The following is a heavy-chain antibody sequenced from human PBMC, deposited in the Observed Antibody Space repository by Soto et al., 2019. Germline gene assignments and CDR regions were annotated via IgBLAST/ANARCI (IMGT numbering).Heavy chain of an antibody. D-gene: IGHD5-12*01. Sequence: SVKVSCKASGGTFSSYAISWVRQAPGQGLEWMGGIIPIFGTANYAQKFQGRVTITADESTSTAYMELSSLRSEDTAVYYCARSPRLRETTVVTIDDYYYYYGMDVWGQGTTVTVSS. CDR1: GGTFSSYA. CDR2: IIPIFGTA. V-gene: IGHV1-69*13. CDR3: ARSPRLRETTVVTIDDYYYYYGMDV. J-gene: IGHJ6*02.